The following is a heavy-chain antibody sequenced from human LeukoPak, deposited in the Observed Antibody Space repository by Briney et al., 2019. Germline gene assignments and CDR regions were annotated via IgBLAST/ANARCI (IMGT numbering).Heavy chain of an antibody. V-gene: IGHV3-48*01. J-gene: IGHJ4*02. CDR2: ISSSGSTI. Sequence: GGSLRLSCAASGFTFSSYSMTRGRQAPGEGVEWLSYISSSGSTIYYADSVKGRFTISRDNAKNSLYLQMNSLRAEDTAVYYCARDEYYDSSGYTSWGQGTLVTVSS. CDR1: GFTFSSYS. D-gene: IGHD3-22*01. CDR3: ARDEYYDSSGYTS.